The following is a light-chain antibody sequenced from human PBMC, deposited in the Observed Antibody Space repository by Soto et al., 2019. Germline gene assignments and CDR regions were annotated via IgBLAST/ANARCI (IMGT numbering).Light chain of an antibody. Sequence: QSALTQPASVSGSPGQSVTISCTGASSDVGAYEHVSWYQQHPGRAPKLILYDVNKRPSGVPDRFSGSKSGNTASLTVSGLQAEDEAEYYCSSYAASDSFVVFGGGTQLTVL. CDR3: SSYAASDSFVV. CDR2: DVN. V-gene: IGLV2-8*01. CDR1: SSDVGAYEH. J-gene: IGLJ2*01.